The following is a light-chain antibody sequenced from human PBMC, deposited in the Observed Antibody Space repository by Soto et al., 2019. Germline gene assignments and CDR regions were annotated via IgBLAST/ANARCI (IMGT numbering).Light chain of an antibody. CDR3: QQYNKWHQWT. V-gene: IGKV3-15*01. CDR2: SAS. J-gene: IGKJ1*01. Sequence: EVVVTQSPATLSVSPGERAPLSCRVSQSIRTDLAWYQQQPGQAPSLLIFSASTRATSVPARFSGSGSGTEVTLTISSLQSEDFAVYYCQQYNKWHQWTFGQGTKVDIK. CDR1: QSIRTD.